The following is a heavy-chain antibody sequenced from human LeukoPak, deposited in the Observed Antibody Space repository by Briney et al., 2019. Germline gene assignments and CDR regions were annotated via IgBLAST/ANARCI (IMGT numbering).Heavy chain of an antibody. V-gene: IGHV1-2*02. CDR2: INPNSGGT. CDR3: ARWKDWELSSDYFDY. Sequence: ASVKVSCKASGYTFTGYYMHWVRQAPGQGLEWMGWINPNSGGTNYAQKFQGGVTMTWDTSISTAYMELSRLRSDDTAVYYCARWKDWELSSDYFDYWGQGTLVTVSS. D-gene: IGHD3-16*02. CDR1: GYTFTGYY. J-gene: IGHJ4*02.